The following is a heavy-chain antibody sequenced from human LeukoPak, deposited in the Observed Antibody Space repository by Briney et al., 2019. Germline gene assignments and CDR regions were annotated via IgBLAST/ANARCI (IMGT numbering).Heavy chain of an antibody. V-gene: IGHV3-30*18. CDR2: ISYDGSNK. J-gene: IGHJ4*02. CDR3: AKEDYYDSSGYHYANYFDY. Sequence: PGGSLRLSCAASGFTFSSYGMHWVRQAPGKGLEWVAGISYDGSNKYYADSVKGRFTISRDNSKNTLYLQMNSLRAEDTAVYYCAKEDYYDSSGYHYANYFDYWGQGTLVTVSS. CDR1: GFTFSSYG. D-gene: IGHD3-22*01.